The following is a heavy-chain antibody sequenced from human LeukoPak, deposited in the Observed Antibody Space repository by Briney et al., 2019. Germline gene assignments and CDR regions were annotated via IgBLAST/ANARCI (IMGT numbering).Heavy chain of an antibody. D-gene: IGHD2-2*01. CDR3: ASTVTSDIVVVPAAIAWFDP. Sequence: SVKVSCKASGGTFSSYAISWVRQAPGQGLEWMGGIVPIFGTANYAQKFQGRVTITADESTSTAYMELSSQRSEDTAVYYCASTVTSDIVVVPAAIAWFDPWGQGTLVTVSS. J-gene: IGHJ5*02. V-gene: IGHV1-69*01. CDR1: GGTFSSYA. CDR2: IVPIFGTA.